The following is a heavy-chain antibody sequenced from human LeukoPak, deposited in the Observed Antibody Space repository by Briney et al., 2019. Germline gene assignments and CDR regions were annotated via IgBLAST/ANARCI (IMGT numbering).Heavy chain of an antibody. CDR1: GFTFRNYA. V-gene: IGHV3-23*01. CDR2: VSDSGETT. D-gene: IGHD3-22*01. J-gene: IGHJ4*02. Sequence: GGSLRLSCAASGFTFRNYAMTWVRQAPGKGLEWVSTVSDSGETTYYADSVKGRFTISRDNSKNTVYLQMNSLRAEDTAVYYCAKDDSRGYHSQNDYWGQGTLVTVSS. CDR3: AKDDSRGYHSQNDY.